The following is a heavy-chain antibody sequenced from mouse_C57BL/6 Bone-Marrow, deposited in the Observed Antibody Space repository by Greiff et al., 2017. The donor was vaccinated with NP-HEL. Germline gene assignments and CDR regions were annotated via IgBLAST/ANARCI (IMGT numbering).Heavy chain of an antibody. D-gene: IGHD2-1*01. V-gene: IGHV5-6*01. CDR2: ISSGGSCT. Sequence: VQLKESGGDLVKPGGSLKLSCAASGFTFSSYGMSWVRQTPDKRLEWVATISSGGSCTYYPDSVKGRFTISRDNAKNTLYLQMSSLKSEDTAMYYCARHPLYYHYAMDYWGQGTSVTVSS. CDR3: ARHPLYYHYAMDY. J-gene: IGHJ4*01. CDR1: GFTFSSYG.